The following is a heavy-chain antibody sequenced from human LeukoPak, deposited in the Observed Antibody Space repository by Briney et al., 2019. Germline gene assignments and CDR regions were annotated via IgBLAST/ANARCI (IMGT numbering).Heavy chain of an antibody. Sequence: PGGSLRLSCAASGFTFSTFWMSWVRQAPGKGPEWVANINQDGSETYYVDSVKGRFTISRDNPKNTLYLQMNSLRAEDTAIYYCVRDRGTYRPIDYWGQGTLVTVSS. CDR1: GFTFSTFW. D-gene: IGHD1-26*01. CDR3: VRDRGTYRPIDY. CDR2: INQDGSET. J-gene: IGHJ4*02. V-gene: IGHV3-7*03.